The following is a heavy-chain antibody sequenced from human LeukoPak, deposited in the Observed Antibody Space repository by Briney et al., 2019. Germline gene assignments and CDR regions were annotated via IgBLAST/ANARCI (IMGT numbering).Heavy chain of an antibody. Sequence: GASVKVSCKASGGTFSSYAISWVRQAPGQGLEWMGRIIPILGIANYAQKFQGRVTITADESTSTAYMELSSLRSEDTAVYYCARGTGTTHRNWFDPWGQGTLVTVSA. V-gene: IGHV1-69*04. CDR3: ARGTGTTHRNWFDP. D-gene: IGHD1-7*01. CDR2: IIPILGIA. CDR1: GGTFSSYA. J-gene: IGHJ5*02.